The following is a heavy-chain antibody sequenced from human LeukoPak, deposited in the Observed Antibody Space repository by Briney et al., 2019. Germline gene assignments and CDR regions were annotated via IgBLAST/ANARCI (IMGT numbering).Heavy chain of an antibody. CDR1: GYTFTSYG. V-gene: IGHV1-69*05. CDR3: ARDGDYGGNSYAFDI. CDR2: IIPIFGTA. J-gene: IGHJ3*02. Sequence: ASVNVSCKASGYTFTSYGISWVRQAPGQGLEWMGGIIPIFGTANYAQKFQGRVTITTDESTSTAYMELSSLRSEDTAVYYCARDGDYGGNSYAFDIWGQGTMVTVSS. D-gene: IGHD4-23*01.